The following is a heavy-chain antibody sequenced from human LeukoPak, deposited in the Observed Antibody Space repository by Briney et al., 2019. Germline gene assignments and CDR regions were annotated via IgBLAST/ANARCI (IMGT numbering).Heavy chain of an antibody. V-gene: IGHV4-59*11. D-gene: IGHD3-16*01. J-gene: IGHJ4*02. CDR2: VYDIGST. CDR3: ARGGVLKSVDY. CDR1: GGSIGSHY. Sequence: LETLSLTCTVSGGSIGSHYWTWNRQTPGKGLEWIGYVYDIGSTKYNPSLKSRVTISVDTSKNQFSLRLSSVTAADTAVYYCARGGVLKSVDYWGQGTLVAVSS.